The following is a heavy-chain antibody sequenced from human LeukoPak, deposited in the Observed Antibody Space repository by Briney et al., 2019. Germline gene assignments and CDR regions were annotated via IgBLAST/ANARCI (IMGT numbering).Heavy chain of an antibody. CDR1: GYTFTSYG. D-gene: IGHD6-19*01. CDR2: ISAYNGNT. V-gene: IGHV1-18*04. Sequence: ASVKVFCKASGYTFTSYGISWVRQAPGQGLEWMGWISAYNGNTNYAQKLQGRVTMTTDTSTSTAYMELRSLRSDDTAVYYCARVGGPYSSGWFDSWGQGTLVTVSS. J-gene: IGHJ5*01. CDR3: ARVGGPYSSGWFDS.